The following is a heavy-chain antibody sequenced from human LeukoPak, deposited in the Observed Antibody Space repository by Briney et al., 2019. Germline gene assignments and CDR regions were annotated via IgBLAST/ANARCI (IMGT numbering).Heavy chain of an antibody. CDR2: IFSGDSDI. V-gene: IGHV5-51*01. Sequence: GESLKISCKGSGYSFTSYWIGWVRQMPGKGLESMGIIFSGDSDIRYSPSFQGQVTISADKSISTAYLQRSSLRASDTAMYYCARLRGSYRSAFDIWGQGTMVTVSS. CDR1: GYSFTSYW. CDR3: ARLRGSYRSAFDI. J-gene: IGHJ3*02. D-gene: IGHD3-16*02.